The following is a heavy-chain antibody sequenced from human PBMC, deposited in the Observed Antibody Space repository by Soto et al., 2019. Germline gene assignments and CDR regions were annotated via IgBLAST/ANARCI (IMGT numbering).Heavy chain of an antibody. CDR3: ARLASGWQYYYFDF. CDR1: GGSFSPYF. D-gene: IGHD6-19*01. V-gene: IGHV4-34*01. CDR2: INHSGST. J-gene: IGHJ2*01. Sequence: PSETLSLTCAVYGGSFSPYFWSWIRQPPGKGLEWIGEINHSGSTNYNPSLTRRATLSVDTSKNQMSLKLTSVTAADTAVYYCARLASGWQYYYFDFWGRGTPVTVSS.